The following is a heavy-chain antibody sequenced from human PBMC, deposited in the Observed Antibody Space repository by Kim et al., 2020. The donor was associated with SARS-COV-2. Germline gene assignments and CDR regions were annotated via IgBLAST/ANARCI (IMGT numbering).Heavy chain of an antibody. J-gene: IGHJ4*02. CDR2: IKSKTDGGTT. CDR3: TTDNGPFVKYYYDSSGRGV. Sequence: GGSLRLSCAASGFTFSNAWMSWVRQAPGKGLEWVGRIKSKTDGGTTDYAAPVKGRFTISRDDSKNTLYLRMNSLKTEDTAVYYCTTDNGPFVKYYYDSSGRGVWGQGTLVTVSS. V-gene: IGHV3-15*01. D-gene: IGHD3-22*01. CDR1: GFTFSNAW.